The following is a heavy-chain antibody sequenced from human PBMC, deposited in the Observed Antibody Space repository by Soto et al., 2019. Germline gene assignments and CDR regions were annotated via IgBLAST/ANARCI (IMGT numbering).Heavy chain of an antibody. D-gene: IGHD2-21*02. CDR3: ARGGHVVVVTAAFDY. J-gene: IGHJ4*02. CDR2: VNPSGGHT. V-gene: IGHV1-46*01. Sequence: QVQLMQSGAELKKPGASVKVSCKASGDTFTNYYIHWVRQAPGQGLEWMGTVNPSGGHTTYSQNFLGRVTMTRDTSTSTLYMELTSLTSDDTAVYYCARGGHVVVVTAAFDYWGQGTLVTVSS. CDR1: GDTFTNYY.